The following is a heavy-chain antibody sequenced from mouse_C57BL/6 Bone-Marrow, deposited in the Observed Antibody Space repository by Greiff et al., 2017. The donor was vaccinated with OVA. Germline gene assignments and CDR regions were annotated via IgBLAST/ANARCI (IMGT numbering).Heavy chain of an antibody. CDR3: ARRQALITTVVDWYFDV. Sequence: QVQLKQSGSELRSPGSSVKLSCKDFDSAVFPIAYMSWVRQKPGHGFEWIGGILPSIGRTIYGEKFEDKATLDADTLSNIAYLELNSLTSEDSAIYYCARRQALITTVVDWYFDVWGTGTTVTVSS. J-gene: IGHJ1*03. V-gene: IGHV15-2*01. CDR1: DSAVFPIAY. CDR2: ILPSIGRT. D-gene: IGHD1-1*01.